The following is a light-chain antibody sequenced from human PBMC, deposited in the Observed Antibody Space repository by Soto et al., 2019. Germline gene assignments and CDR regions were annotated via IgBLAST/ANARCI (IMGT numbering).Light chain of an antibody. CDR2: DAS. Sequence: DIKMTQSPSSLSASVGASVPITSRASQSVSSWLAWYQQKPGRAPRILIYDASKLEAGVPSRFSGSGSETELPLTISSLQPDYFATYFCQQYNSFPTFGQGTKVDIK. CDR1: QSVSSW. CDR3: QQYNSFPT. V-gene: IGKV1-5*01. J-gene: IGKJ1*01.